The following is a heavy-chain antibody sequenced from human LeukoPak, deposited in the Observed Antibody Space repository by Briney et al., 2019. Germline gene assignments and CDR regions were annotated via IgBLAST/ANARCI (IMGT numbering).Heavy chain of an antibody. V-gene: IGHV3-23*01. CDR2: ISGSGRST. D-gene: IGHD3-22*01. Sequence: GGSLRLSCAASGFTFSSYWMHWVRQAPGKGLEWVSGISGSGRSTYYADSVKGRFTISRDNSKNTLYLHVNSLRAEDTAVYYCAKCNYYDSSAYPFDYWGQGTLVTVSS. CDR1: GFTFSSYW. J-gene: IGHJ4*02. CDR3: AKCNYYDSSAYPFDY.